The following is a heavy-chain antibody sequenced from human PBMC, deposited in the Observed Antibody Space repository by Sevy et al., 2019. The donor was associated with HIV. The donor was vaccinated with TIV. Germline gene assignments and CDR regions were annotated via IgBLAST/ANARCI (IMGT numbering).Heavy chain of an antibody. CDR2: VYYSGSR. D-gene: IGHD2-21*02. J-gene: IGHJ3*02. V-gene: IGHV4-30-4*01. CDR1: GGSISSGDYY. Sequence: SKTPSLTCTVSGGSISSGDYYWSWIRQPPGKGLEWIGYVYYSGSRYYNPSLRNRITISVDTSKNQFSLNLSSVTAADTAIYYCARENIVVVTAIRRRGFDIWGQGTMVTVSS. CDR3: ARENIVVVTAIRRRGFDI.